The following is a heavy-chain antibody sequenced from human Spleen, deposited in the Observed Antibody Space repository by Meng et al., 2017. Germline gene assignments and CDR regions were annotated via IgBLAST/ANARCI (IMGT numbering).Heavy chain of an antibody. J-gene: IGHJ4*02. V-gene: IGHV3-74*01. Sequence: GESLKISCLASGFSFSTSWMHWVRQTPGKGLVWVSRISSDGSSTNYADFVKGRFTISRDNAKNTVYLQMNSLRAEDTAVYYCAREALPDYWGQGTLVTVSS. CDR1: GFSFSTSW. CDR2: ISSDGSST. CDR3: AREALPDY.